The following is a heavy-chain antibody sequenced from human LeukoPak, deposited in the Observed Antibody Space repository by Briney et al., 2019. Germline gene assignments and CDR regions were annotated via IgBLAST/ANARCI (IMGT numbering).Heavy chain of an antibody. J-gene: IGHJ4*02. Sequence: GASVKVSCKASGYTFTGCFIHYVRQAPGQGLEWMGWIDPNSDNIRYSETFKDRVTMTRDTSTNTAYMELSWLRSDDTAVYYCARSAYNYGYVYFDHWGQGTLVILSS. CDR2: IDPNSDNI. CDR1: GYTFTGCF. CDR3: ARSAYNYGYVYFDH. D-gene: IGHD5-18*01. V-gene: IGHV1-2*02.